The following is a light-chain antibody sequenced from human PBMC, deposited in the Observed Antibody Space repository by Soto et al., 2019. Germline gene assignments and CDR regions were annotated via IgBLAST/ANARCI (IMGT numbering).Light chain of an antibody. CDR2: KAS. J-gene: IGKJ2*01. CDR3: QHYNSSPYS. CDR1: ESISLW. Sequence: DIQMTQSPSTLSAYVGDRVTITCRASESISLWLAWFQQKPGKAPKLLIYKASTLASGVPSRFSGSGSGTDFTLTIRSLQPDDFAIYYCQHYNSSPYSFGQGTKVDI. V-gene: IGKV1-5*03.